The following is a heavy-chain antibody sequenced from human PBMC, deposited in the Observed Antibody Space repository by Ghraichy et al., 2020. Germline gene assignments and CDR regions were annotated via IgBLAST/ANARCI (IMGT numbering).Heavy chain of an antibody. CDR1: GFTVSSNY. Sequence: GGSLRLSCAASGFTVSSNYMSWVRQAPGKGLEWVSVIYSGGSTYYADSVKGRFTISRDNSKNTLYLQMNSLRAEDTAVYYCARGHPDSSSSVDYWGQGTLVTVSS. J-gene: IGHJ4*02. CDR2: IYSGGST. V-gene: IGHV3-53*01. CDR3: ARGHPDSSSSVDY. D-gene: IGHD6-6*01.